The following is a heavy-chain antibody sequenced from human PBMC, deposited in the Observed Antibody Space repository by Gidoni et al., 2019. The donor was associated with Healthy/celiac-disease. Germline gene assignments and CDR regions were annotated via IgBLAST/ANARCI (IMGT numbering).Heavy chain of an antibody. CDR2: INHSGST. J-gene: IGHJ5*02. Sequence: QVQLQQWGAGLLKPSATLSLTCAVYGGSFSGYYWSWIRQPPGKGLEWIGEINHSGSTNYNPSLKSRVTISVDTSKNQFSLKLSSVTAADTAVYYCARGSGSYSEGWFDPWGQGTLVTVSS. V-gene: IGHV4-34*01. CDR3: ARGSGSYSEGWFDP. CDR1: GGSFSGYY. D-gene: IGHD1-26*01.